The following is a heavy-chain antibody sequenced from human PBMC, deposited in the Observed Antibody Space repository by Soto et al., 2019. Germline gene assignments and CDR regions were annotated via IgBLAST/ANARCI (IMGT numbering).Heavy chain of an antibody. Sequence: QVQLVQSGAEVKKPGSSVKVSCKASGGSFSSYGLSWVRQAPGQGLEWMGGIIPIFGSTNYAQKFEGRVTITADESTNTAYMELSSLKSEDTAVYYCARGREEDFGVIIINYYGMDVWGQGTAVTVSS. D-gene: IGHD3-3*01. CDR1: GGSFSSYG. CDR2: IIPIFGST. V-gene: IGHV1-69*01. CDR3: ARGREEDFGVIIINYYGMDV. J-gene: IGHJ6*02.